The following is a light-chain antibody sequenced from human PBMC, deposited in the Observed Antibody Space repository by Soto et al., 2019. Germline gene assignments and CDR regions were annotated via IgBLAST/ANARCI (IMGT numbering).Light chain of an antibody. Sequence: DVVMTQSPLSLPVTLGQPASISCRSNQSLVYSDGDTYLNWFQQRPGQSPRRLIYKVSNRDAGVPARLSGSGSGAEFTLKISRVEAEDVGVYYCKQGSHWPPTFGPGTKVDIX. CDR3: KQGSHWPPT. CDR2: KVS. CDR1: QSLVYSDGDTY. V-gene: IGKV2-30*01. J-gene: IGKJ3*01.